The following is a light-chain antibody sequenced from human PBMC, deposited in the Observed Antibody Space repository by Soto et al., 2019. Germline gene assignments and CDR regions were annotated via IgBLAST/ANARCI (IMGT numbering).Light chain of an antibody. J-gene: IGLJ3*02. Sequence: QSVLTQPPSVSGAPGQRVTISCTGTSSNIGAGYDVHWYQQLPGKAPTLLIYSNNDRPSGVPDRFSGSKSGTSASLATTGLQADDEADYYCHSYDSSLSAVVFGGGTKLTVL. CDR1: SSNIGAGYD. CDR3: HSYDSSLSAVV. V-gene: IGLV1-40*01. CDR2: SNN.